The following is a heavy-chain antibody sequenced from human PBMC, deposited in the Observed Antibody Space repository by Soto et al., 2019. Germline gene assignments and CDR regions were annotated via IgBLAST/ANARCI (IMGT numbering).Heavy chain of an antibody. Sequence: QVQLVESGGGVVQPGRSLRLSCAASGFTFSSYGRHWFRQAPGKGLEWVAVIWYDGSNKYYADSVKGRFTISRDNSKNTLYLQMNRLRAEDTAVYYCARDGYNLRAFDYWGQGTLVTVSS. CDR2: IWYDGSNK. D-gene: IGHD5-12*01. CDR1: GFTFSSYG. V-gene: IGHV3-33*01. J-gene: IGHJ4*02. CDR3: ARDGYNLRAFDY.